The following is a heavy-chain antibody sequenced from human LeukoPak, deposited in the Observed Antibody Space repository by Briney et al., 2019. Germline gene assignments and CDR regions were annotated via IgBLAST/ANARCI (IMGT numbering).Heavy chain of an antibody. CDR1: GGSISSYC. J-gene: IGHJ6*03. Sequence: PSETLSLTCTVSGGSISSYCWSWIRQPPGKGLEWIGYIYYSGSTNYNPSLKSRVTISVDTSKNQFSLKLSSVTAADTAVYYCASSMISSVYYYYMDVWGKGTTVTVSS. D-gene: IGHD3-22*01. V-gene: IGHV4-59*01. CDR2: IYYSGST. CDR3: ASSMISSVYYYYMDV.